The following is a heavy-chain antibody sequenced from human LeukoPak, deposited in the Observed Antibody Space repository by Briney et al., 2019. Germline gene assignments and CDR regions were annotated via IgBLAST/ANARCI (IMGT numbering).Heavy chain of an antibody. CDR2: IRADAVTT. D-gene: IGHD5-24*01. V-gene: IGHV3-23*01. J-gene: IGHJ4*02. CDR3: VKDDGWVQYAN. CDR1: GFIFSHHG. Sequence: GTLRLSCATSGFIFSHHGMNWVRQAPGKGLEWVSGIRADAVTTYYADSVKGRFIISRDNSKNTVYLQMNSLSAEDAAVYYCVKDDGWVQYANWGQGTLVTVSS.